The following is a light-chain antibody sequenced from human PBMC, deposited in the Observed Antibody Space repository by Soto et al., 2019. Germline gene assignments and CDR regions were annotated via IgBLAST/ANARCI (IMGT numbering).Light chain of an antibody. Sequence: EIVMTQTPLSSPVTLGQPASISCRSSQSLVHSDGNTYLNWLQQRPGQPPRLLIYKISNRLSGVPDRFSGSGAGTYFTLKISRVEAEDVGVYYCMQGTHLRTFGQGTKVEIK. CDR1: QSLVHSDGNTY. V-gene: IGKV2-24*01. J-gene: IGKJ1*01. CDR3: MQGTHLRT. CDR2: KIS.